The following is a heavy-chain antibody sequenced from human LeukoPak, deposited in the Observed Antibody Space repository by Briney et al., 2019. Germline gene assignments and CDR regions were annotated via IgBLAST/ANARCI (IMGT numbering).Heavy chain of an antibody. V-gene: IGHV3-30*19. CDR2: ISYDGSNK. CDR3: ASNLVLLWFGELSPVLDY. Sequence: GGSLRLSCAASGFTFSSYGMHWVRQAPGKGLEWVAVISYDGSNKYYADSVKGRFTISRDNSKNTLYLQMNSLRAEDTAVYYCASNLVLLWFGELSPVLDYWGQGTLVTVSS. D-gene: IGHD3-10*01. J-gene: IGHJ4*02. CDR1: GFTFSSYG.